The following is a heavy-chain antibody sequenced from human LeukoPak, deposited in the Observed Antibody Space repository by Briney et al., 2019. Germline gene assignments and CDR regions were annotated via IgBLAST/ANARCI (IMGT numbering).Heavy chain of an antibody. CDR1: GYTFTGYY. CDR2: INPNSGGT. J-gene: IGHJ3*02. CDR3: ARVPRHFYSSGRDAFDI. Sequence: PRASVKVSCKASGYTFTGYYMHWVRQAPGQGLEWMGWINPNSGGTNYAQKFQGRVTMTRDTSISTAYMELSRLRSDDTAVYYCARVPRHFYSSGRDAFDIWGQGTMVTVSS. V-gene: IGHV1-2*02. D-gene: IGHD6-19*01.